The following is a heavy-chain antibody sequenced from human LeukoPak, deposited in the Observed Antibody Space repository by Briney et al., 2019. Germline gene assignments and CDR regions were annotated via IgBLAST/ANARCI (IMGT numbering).Heavy chain of an antibody. D-gene: IGHD3-3*01. CDR2: INHSGST. V-gene: IGHV4-34*01. J-gene: IGHJ4*02. CDR1: GGSCSGYY. Sequence: SETLSLTGAVCGGSCSGYYWSWLRQPPGKGLEWMGEINHSGSTNYNPSLKSETTISVDTSKNPFSLTLSSVTGADTAVYYWARGPPYYDFWSGYYHWGQGTLVTVSS. CDR3: ARGPPYYDFWSGYYH.